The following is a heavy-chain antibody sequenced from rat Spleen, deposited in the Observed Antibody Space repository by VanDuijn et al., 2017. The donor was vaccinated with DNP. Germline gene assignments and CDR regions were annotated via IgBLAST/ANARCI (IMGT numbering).Heavy chain of an antibody. CDR2: ISSGGST. CDR1: GFSLTSYG. Sequence: QVQLKESGPGLVQPSQTLSLTCAVSGFSLTSYGVSWVRQPPGKGLEWIAGISSGGSTFYNSVFKSRLSISRDTSKSQVFLKINSLQTEDTAIYFCTSSHTTGLTWFAYWGQGTLVTVSS. V-gene: IGHV2S12*01. J-gene: IGHJ3*01. CDR3: TSSHTTGLTWFAY. D-gene: IGHD1-9*01.